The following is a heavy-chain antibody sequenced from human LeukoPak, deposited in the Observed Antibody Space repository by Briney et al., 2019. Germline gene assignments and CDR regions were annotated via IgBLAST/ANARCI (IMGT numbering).Heavy chain of an antibody. CDR1: GFTFSSYG. D-gene: IGHD2-2*01. J-gene: IGHJ4*02. V-gene: IGHV3-30*02. Sequence: GGSLRLSCAASGFTFSSYGMHWVRQAPGKGLERVAYIRYHGSNINYADSVKGRFTISRDNSKDTLFLQMSSLRAEDTAVYYCAKVLTGYCGSTSCPFDSWGQGTPVTVSS. CDR3: AKVLTGYCGSTSCPFDS. CDR2: IRYHGSNI.